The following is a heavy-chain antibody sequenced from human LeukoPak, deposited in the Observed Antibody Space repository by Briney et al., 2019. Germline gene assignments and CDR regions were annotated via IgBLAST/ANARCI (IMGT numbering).Heavy chain of an antibody. D-gene: IGHD2-2*02. J-gene: IGHJ5*02. V-gene: IGHV4-34*01. CDR2: INHSGST. Sequence: MPSETLSLTCAVYGGSFSGYYWSWIRQPPGKGLEWIGEINHSGSTNYNPSLKSRVTISVDTSKNQFSLKLSSVTAADTAVYYCARDSPDCGSTTCYKDWFDPWGQGTLVTVSS. CDR1: GGSFSGYY. CDR3: ARDSPDCGSTTCYKDWFDP.